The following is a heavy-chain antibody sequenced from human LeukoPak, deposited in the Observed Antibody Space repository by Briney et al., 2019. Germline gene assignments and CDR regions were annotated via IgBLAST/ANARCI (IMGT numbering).Heavy chain of an antibody. Sequence: GGSLRLSCGASGFTFDDYWMSWVRQAPGQGLEWVANINQDGSEKYYLDAAKGRFTISRDNARNSLYLQVNSLRAEDTAVYYCARGGTSGYSSTRHFWGGNYYFGYWGQGSLVTVSS. D-gene: IGHD2-2*01. J-gene: IGHJ4*02. CDR3: ARGGTSGYSSTRHFWGGNYYFGY. V-gene: IGHV3-7*01. CDR1: GFTFDDYW. CDR2: INQDGSEK.